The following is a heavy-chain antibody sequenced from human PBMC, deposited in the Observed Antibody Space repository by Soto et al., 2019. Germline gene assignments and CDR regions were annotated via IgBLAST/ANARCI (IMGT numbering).Heavy chain of an antibody. CDR2: TRNKANSYTT. V-gene: IGHV3-72*01. CDR3: ARGWSGSYSGCCGYYGMDV. Sequence: GGSLRLSCAASGSTFSDHYMDWVRQAPGKGLEWVGRTRNKANSYTTEYAASVKGRFTISRDDSKNSLYLQMNSLKTEDTAVYYCARGWSGSYSGCCGYYGMDVWGQGTTVTVSS. J-gene: IGHJ6*02. CDR1: GSTFSDHY. D-gene: IGHD1-26*01.